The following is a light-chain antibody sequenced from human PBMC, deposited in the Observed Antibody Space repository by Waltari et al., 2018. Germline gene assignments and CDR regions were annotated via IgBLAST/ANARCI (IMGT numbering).Light chain of an antibody. CDR1: QSVLYSANNKNY. J-gene: IGKJ2*01. V-gene: IGKV4-1*01. CDR2: WAS. Sequence: DIVMTQSPDSLAMSPGERATINCKPSQSVLYSANNKNYLAWYQQKPGQPPNLLIYWASTRESGVPDRFSGSGSGTDFTLTISSLQAEDVAVYYCQQYYGNPRTFGQGTKLEIK. CDR3: QQYYGNPRT.